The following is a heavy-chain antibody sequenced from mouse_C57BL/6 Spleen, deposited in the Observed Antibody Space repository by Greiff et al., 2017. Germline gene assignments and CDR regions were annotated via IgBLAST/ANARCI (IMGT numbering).Heavy chain of an antibody. V-gene: IGHV1-77*01. CDR1: GYTFTDYY. Sequence: QVQLKESGAELVKPGASVKISCKASGYTFTDYYINWVKQRPGQGLVWIGKIGPGSGSTYSNEKFKGKATLTVVKSSSTAYMQLSSLTSEDSAVYYCARSDYGSSDWYFDVWGTGTTVTVSS. CDR3: ARSDYGSSDWYFDV. CDR2: IGPGSGST. D-gene: IGHD1-1*01. J-gene: IGHJ1*03.